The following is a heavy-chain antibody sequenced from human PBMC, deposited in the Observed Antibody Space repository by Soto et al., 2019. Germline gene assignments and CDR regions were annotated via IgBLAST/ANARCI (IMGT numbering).Heavy chain of an antibody. J-gene: IGHJ4*02. V-gene: IGHV3-30*18. CDR2: ISYDATKK. CDR3: VKQAPAGWNFFDT. D-gene: IGHD6-19*01. CDR1: GVTFRTYG. Sequence: QVQLVESGGGVVQPGRSLRLSCAASGVTFRTYGMHWVRQTPGEGLKWVAGISYDATKKYYADSVKGRFTISRDNSKNTLYLQMDSRRTEDTAVSYCVKQAPAGWNFFDTWGQGTLVTVSS.